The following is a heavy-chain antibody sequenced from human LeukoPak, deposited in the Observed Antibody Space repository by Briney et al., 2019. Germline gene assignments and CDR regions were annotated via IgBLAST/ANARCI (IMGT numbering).Heavy chain of an antibody. J-gene: IGHJ6*03. CDR1: GFTFSNYA. V-gene: IGHV3-30*04. CDR3: ARDYGSGSYLGYYMDV. D-gene: IGHD3-10*01. Sequence: PGGSLRLSRAASGFTFSNYAMHWVRQAPGKGLEWVAVISYDGSNKYYADSVKGRFTISRDNSKNTLYLQMNSLRAEDTAVYYCARDYGSGSYLGYYMDVWGKGTTVTVSS. CDR2: ISYDGSNK.